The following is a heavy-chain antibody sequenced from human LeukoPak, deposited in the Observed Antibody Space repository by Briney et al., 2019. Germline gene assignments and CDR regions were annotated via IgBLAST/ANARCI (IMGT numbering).Heavy chain of an antibody. J-gene: IGHJ6*03. D-gene: IGHD2-2*01. V-gene: IGHV4-4*07. Sequence: PSETLSLTCTVSGGSISSYYWSWIRQPAGKGLEWIGRIYTSGSTNYNPSLKSRVTMSVDTSKNQFSLKLSSVTAADTAVCYCARDGCSSTSCYAYYYYYMDVWGKGTTVTVSS. CDR2: IYTSGST. CDR3: ARDGCSSTSCYAYYYYYMDV. CDR1: GGSISSYY.